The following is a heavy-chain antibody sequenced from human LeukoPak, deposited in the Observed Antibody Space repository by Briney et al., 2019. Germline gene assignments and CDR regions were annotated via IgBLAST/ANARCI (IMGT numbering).Heavy chain of an antibody. CDR2: IIPIFGTA. CDR3: AWRRDPGYKYRDY. J-gene: IGHJ4*02. CDR1: GGTFSSYA. D-gene: IGHD5-24*01. V-gene: IGHV1-69*13. Sequence: GASVKVSCKASGGTFSSYAISWVRQAPGQGREWMGGIIPIFGTANYAQKFQGRVTITADESTSTAYMELSSLRSEDTAVYYCAWRRDPGYKYRDYWGQGTLVTVSS.